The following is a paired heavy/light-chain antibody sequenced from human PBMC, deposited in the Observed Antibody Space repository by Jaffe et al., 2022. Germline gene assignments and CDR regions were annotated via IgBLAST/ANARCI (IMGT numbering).Light chain of an antibody. CDR1: SSDVGGYNY. CDR2: EVS. CDR3: TSYAGSNNWVV. J-gene: IGLJ2*01. Sequence: QSALTQPPSASGSPGQSVTISCTGTSSDVGGYNYVSWYQQHPGKAPKLMIYEVSKRPSGVPDRFSGSKSGNTASLTVSGLQAEDEADYYCTSYAGSNNWVVFGGGTKLTVL. V-gene: IGLV2-8*01.
Heavy chain of an antibody. Sequence: EVQLLESGGGLVQPGGSLRLSCAASGFTFSSYGMRWVRQAPGKGLEWVSGISGSGGSTYYADSVKGRFTISRDNSKNTLYLQMNILSAEDTAVYYCAKDLRSSSPRGTFDYWGQGTLVTVSS. V-gene: IGHV3-23*01. CDR2: ISGSGGST. J-gene: IGHJ4*02. CDR1: GFTFSSYG. D-gene: IGHD6-6*01. CDR3: AKDLRSSSPRGTFDY.